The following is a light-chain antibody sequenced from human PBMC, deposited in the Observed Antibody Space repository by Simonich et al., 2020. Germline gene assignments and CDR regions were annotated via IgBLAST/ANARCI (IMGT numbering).Light chain of an antibody. CDR2: EDN. J-gene: IGLJ3*02. V-gene: IGLV6-57*03. Sequence: NFMLTQPHSVSESPGKTVTISCTRISGSIASNYVQWYQQRPGSAPPTVIYEDNQRPPGVPDRFSGSIDSSSNSASLTISGLKTEDEADYYCQSYDSSGWVFGGGTKLTVL. CDR1: SGSIASNY. CDR3: QSYDSSGWV.